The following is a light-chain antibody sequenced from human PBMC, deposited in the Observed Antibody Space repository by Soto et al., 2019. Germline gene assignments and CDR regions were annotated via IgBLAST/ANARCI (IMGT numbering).Light chain of an antibody. CDR3: SSYTSSSTYVV. Sequence: QSALTQPASVSGSPGQSITISCTGTSSDVGGYNYVSWYQQHPGKAPKLMIYEVSNRPSGISNRFSGSESGNTASLTISGLQAEDEADYDCSSYTSSSTYVVFGGGTKLTVL. J-gene: IGLJ2*01. CDR1: SSDVGGYNY. CDR2: EVS. V-gene: IGLV2-14*01.